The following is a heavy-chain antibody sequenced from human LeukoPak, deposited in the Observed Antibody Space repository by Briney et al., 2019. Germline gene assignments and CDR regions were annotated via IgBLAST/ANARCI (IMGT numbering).Heavy chain of an antibody. D-gene: IGHD2-15*01. V-gene: IGHV1-2*02. Sequence: ASVKVSCKASGYTFTGYYMHWVRQAPGQGLEWMGWINPNSGGTNYAQKLQGRVTMTTDTSTSTAYMELRSLRSDDTAVYYCARDLGREGYCSGGSCYVVDYWGQGTLVTVSS. J-gene: IGHJ4*02. CDR2: INPNSGGT. CDR1: GYTFTGYY. CDR3: ARDLGREGYCSGGSCYVVDY.